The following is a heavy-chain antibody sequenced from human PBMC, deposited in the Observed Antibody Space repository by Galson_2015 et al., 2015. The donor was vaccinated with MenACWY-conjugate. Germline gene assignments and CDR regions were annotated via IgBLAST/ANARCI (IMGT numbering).Heavy chain of an antibody. J-gene: IGHJ4*02. CDR1: GFTFSKCA. CDR2: ISASGGDI. D-gene: IGHD6-13*01. CDR3: ARDQQGYNSSLYRSFDY. Sequence: SLRLSCAASGFTFSKCAMSWVRQAPGKGLEWVSGISASGGDIDYADSVKGRFTISRDNSKNTLYLQMNSLRDEDTAVYFCARDQQGYNSSLYRSFDYWGQGTLVIVSS. V-gene: IGHV3-23*01.